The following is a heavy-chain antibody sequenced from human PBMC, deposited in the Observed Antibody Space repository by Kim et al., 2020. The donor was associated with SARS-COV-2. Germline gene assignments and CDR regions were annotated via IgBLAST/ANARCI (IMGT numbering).Heavy chain of an antibody. CDR2: IYYSGST. V-gene: IGHV4-59*08. Sequence: SETLSLTCTVSGGSISSYYWSWIRQPPGKGLEWIGYIYYSGSTNYNPSLKSRVTISVDTSKNQFSLKLSSVTAADTAVYYCARHGCGGDCFLFDYWGQGTLVTVSS. J-gene: IGHJ4*02. CDR1: GGSISSYY. CDR3: ARHGCGGDCFLFDY. D-gene: IGHD2-21*02.